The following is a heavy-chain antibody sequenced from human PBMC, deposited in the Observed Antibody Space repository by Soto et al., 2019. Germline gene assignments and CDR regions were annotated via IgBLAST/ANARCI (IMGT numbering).Heavy chain of an antibody. V-gene: IGHV1-69*08. Sequence: QVQLVQSGAEVKKPGSSVKVSCKASGGTFSSYTISWVRQAPGQGLEWMGRIIPILGIANYAQKFQGRVTITADKSTSTAYMELSSLRSEDTAVYYCARDGNDSSGYHPIAYYFDYWGQGTLVTVSS. CDR2: IIPILGIA. J-gene: IGHJ4*02. D-gene: IGHD3-22*01. CDR3: ARDGNDSSGYHPIAYYFDY. CDR1: GGTFSSYT.